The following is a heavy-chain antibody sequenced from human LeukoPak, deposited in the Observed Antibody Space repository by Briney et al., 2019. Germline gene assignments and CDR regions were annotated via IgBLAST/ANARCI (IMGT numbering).Heavy chain of an antibody. J-gene: IGHJ4*02. CDR1: DGSISSYY. CDR2: IYTSGST. Sequence: SETLSLTCTVSDGSISSYYWSWIRQPAGKGLEWIGRIYTSGSTNYNPSLKSRVTMSVDTSKNQFSLKLSSVTAADTAVYYCASSTTVTTAVDYWGQGTLVTVSS. CDR3: ASSTTVTTAVDY. D-gene: IGHD4-17*01. V-gene: IGHV4-4*07.